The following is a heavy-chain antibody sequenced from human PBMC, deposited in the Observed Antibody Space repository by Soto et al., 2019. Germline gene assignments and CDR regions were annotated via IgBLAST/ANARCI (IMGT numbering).Heavy chain of an antibody. CDR1: GDSMATGGHY. V-gene: IGHV4-31*03. D-gene: IGHD3-16*01. CDR3: ARDNDLQPTVWGF. Sequence: SETLSLTCTVSGDSMATGGHYYNWIRQVPGKGLEWIGYVYYSGATHYTPSLRARATISRDTSKNQFSLRLTSVTAADTALYSCARDNDLQPTVWGFWGQGIQVTVSS. CDR2: VYYSGAT. J-gene: IGHJ4*02.